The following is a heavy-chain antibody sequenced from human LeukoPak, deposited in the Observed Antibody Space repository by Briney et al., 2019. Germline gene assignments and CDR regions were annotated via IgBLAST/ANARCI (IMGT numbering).Heavy chain of an antibody. CDR2: ISYDGSNK. Sequence: GGSLRLSCAASGFTFSSYAMHWVRQAPGKGLEWVAVISYDGSNKYYADSVKGRFTISRDNAKTSLYLQMNSLRAEDTAVYYCARALSGITGYTYGRGIDYWGQGTLVTVSS. CDR3: ARALSGITGYTYGRGIDY. J-gene: IGHJ4*02. V-gene: IGHV3-30*04. CDR1: GFTFSSYA. D-gene: IGHD5-18*01.